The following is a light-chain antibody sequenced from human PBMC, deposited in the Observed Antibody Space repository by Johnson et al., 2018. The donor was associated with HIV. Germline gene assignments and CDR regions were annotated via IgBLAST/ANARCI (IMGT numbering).Light chain of an antibody. CDR1: NSNIGNNF. Sequence: QSVLTQPPSVSAAPGQKVTISCSGSNSNIGNNFVSWYQQLPGTAPKLLIYENIKRPSGIPDRFSGSKSGTSATLGITGLQTGDEADYYCGTWDSSLSVFVLGTGTKVSVL. V-gene: IGLV1-51*02. CDR3: GTWDSSLSVFV. CDR2: ENI. J-gene: IGLJ1*01.